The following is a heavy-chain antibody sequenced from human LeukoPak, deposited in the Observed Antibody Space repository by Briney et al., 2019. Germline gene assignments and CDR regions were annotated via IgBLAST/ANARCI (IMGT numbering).Heavy chain of an antibody. CDR2: IYYTGST. J-gene: IGHJ5*02. Sequence: SETLSLTCTVYGGSISSSSYYWSWIRQHPGQGLEWIGYIYYTGSTYYNPSLKSRTTILVDTSKNQFSLTLSSVTAADTAVYYCARTMRSSSWYWFDPWGQGTLVTVSS. CDR1: GGSISSSSYY. V-gene: IGHV4-31*03. CDR3: ARTMRSSSWYWFDP. D-gene: IGHD6-13*01.